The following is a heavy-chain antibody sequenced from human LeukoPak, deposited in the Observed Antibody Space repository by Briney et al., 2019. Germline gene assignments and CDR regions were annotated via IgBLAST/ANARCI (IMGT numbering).Heavy chain of an antibody. CDR3: ARVLWFGEFLLDY. J-gene: IGHJ4*02. CDR1: GGSISSYY. Sequence: PSETLSLTCTVSGGSISSYYWSWIRRPPGKGLEWIGYIYYSGSTNYNPSLKSRVTISVDTSKNQFSLKLSSVTAADTAVYYCARVLWFGEFLLDYWGQGTLVTVSS. CDR2: IYYSGST. V-gene: IGHV4-59*01. D-gene: IGHD3-10*01.